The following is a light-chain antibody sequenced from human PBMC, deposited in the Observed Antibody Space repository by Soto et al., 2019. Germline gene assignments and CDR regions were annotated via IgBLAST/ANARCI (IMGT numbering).Light chain of an antibody. J-gene: IGKJ1*01. CDR3: MQGTHWPLT. Sequence: DVVMTQSQLSLPVTLGQPASISCRSSQSLVHSDGNTYLNWFQQRPGQTPRRLLNTVSTRDSGVPDRFTGRGSGTVFTLKINRVEAEDVGVYYCMQGTHWPLTFGQGTKVEIK. V-gene: IGKV2-30*02. CDR2: TVS. CDR1: QSLVHSDGNTY.